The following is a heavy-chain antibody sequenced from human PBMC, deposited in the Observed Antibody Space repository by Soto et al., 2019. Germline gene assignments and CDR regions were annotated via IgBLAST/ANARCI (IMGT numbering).Heavy chain of an antibody. Sequence: EVQLLESGGGLVQPGGSLRLSCAASGFTFSSYAMSWVRQAPGKGLEWVSAISGSGGSTYYADSVKGRFTISRDNSKNTLYLQMNSLRAEDTAVYYCSWSHSINYYFNSWGQGTLVTVSS. J-gene: IGHJ4*02. CDR2: ISGSGGST. V-gene: IGHV3-23*01. D-gene: IGHD3-3*01. CDR3: SWSHSINYYFNS. CDR1: GFTFSSYA.